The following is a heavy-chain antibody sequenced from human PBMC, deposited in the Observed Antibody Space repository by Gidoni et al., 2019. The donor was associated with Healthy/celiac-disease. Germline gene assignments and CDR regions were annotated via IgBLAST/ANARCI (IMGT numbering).Heavy chain of an antibody. J-gene: IGHJ4*02. V-gene: IGHV1-18*01. CDR2: ISAYNGNT. Sequence: QVQLVQSGAEVKKPGASVKVSCKASGYTFTSYGISWVRQAPGQGLEWMGWISAYNGNTNYAQKLQGRVTMTTDISTSTAYMELRSLRSDDTAVYYCARDVMGSGWQTGRQSFDYWGQGTLVTVSS. CDR3: ARDVMGSGWQTGRQSFDY. CDR1: GYTFTSYG. D-gene: IGHD6-19*01.